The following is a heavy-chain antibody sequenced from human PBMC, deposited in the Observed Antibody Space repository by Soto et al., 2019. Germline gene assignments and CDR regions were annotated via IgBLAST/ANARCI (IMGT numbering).Heavy chain of an antibody. D-gene: IGHD1-26*01. V-gene: IGHV3-53*01. Sequence: GGSLRLSCAASGFTVSSNYMSWVRQAPGKGLEWVSVIYSGGSTYYADSVKGRFTISRDNSKNTLYLQMNSLRAEDTAVYYCARENRWELDAFDIWGQGTMVTVSS. CDR1: GFTVSSNY. CDR2: IYSGGST. J-gene: IGHJ3*02. CDR3: ARENRWELDAFDI.